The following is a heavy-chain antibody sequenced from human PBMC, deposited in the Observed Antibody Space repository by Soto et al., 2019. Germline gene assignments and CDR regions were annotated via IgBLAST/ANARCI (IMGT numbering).Heavy chain of an antibody. Sequence: QVQLVQSGAEVKKPGASVKVSCKASGYTFTSYGISWVRQAPGQGLEWMGWISAYNGNTNYAQKLQGRVTMTTDTSASTAYMELTGLRSDDTVVYCCARCSRDTAMVPSWDWGQGTLVTVSS. CDR1: GYTFTSYG. CDR3: ARCSRDTAMVPSWD. J-gene: IGHJ4*02. V-gene: IGHV1-18*01. CDR2: ISAYNGNT. D-gene: IGHD5-18*01.